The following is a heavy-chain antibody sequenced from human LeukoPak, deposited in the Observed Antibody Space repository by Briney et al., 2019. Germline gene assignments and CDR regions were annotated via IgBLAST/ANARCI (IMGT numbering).Heavy chain of an antibody. CDR2: VWYNGTNI. CDR3: ARGGYSGTYFFDY. D-gene: IGHD1-26*01. CDR1: GFTFSTYG. V-gene: IGHV3-33*01. J-gene: IGHJ4*02. Sequence: GRSLRLSCAASGFTFSTYGMHWVRQAPGKGLEWVAVVWYNGTNIHYVDSVKGRFTISRDNSKSTLYLQMNSLTAEDTAVYYCARGGYSGTYFFDYWGQGTPVTVSS.